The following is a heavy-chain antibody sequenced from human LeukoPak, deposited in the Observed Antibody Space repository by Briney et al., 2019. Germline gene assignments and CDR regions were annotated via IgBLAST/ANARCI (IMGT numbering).Heavy chain of an antibody. CDR3: ARDSGGDYYDSSGTAPLGY. Sequence: PGGSLRLSCAASGFTFSSYAMHWVRQAPGKGLEWVAVISYDGSNKYYADSVKGRFTISRDNSKNTLYLQMNSLRAEDTAVYYCARDSGGDYYDSSGTAPLGYWGQGTLVTVSS. CDR2: ISYDGSNK. V-gene: IGHV3-30-3*01. J-gene: IGHJ4*02. CDR1: GFTFSSYA. D-gene: IGHD3-22*01.